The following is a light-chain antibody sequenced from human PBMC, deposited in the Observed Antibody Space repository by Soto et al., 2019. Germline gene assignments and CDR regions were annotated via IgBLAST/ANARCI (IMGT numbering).Light chain of an antibody. V-gene: IGKV4-1*01. CDR2: WAS. CDR1: QSLFYSSNNKDY. CDR3: QQYFNTPWT. J-gene: IGKJ1*01. Sequence: DIVMTQSPDSLAVSLGERATINCKSSQSLFYSSNNKDYLAWYQQKLGQPLRLLIYWASTRESGFPERFSGSGSGTDFTLPVSSLQAEDMAVYYCQQYFNTPWTFGQGTKVEIK.